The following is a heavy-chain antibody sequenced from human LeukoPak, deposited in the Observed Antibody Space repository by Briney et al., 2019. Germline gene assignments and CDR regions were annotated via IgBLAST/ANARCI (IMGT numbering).Heavy chain of an antibody. D-gene: IGHD4-17*01. V-gene: IGHV1-8*01. J-gene: IGHJ3*02. CDR2: MNPNSGNT. CDR3: ARDRVDYGDYEGAFDI. CDR1: GYTFTSYD. Sequence: GASVKVSCKASGYTFTSYDINWVRQATGQGLEWMGWMNPNSGNTGYAQKFQGRVTMTRNTSISTAYMELSSLRSEDTAVYYCARDRVDYGDYEGAFDIWGQGTMVTVSS.